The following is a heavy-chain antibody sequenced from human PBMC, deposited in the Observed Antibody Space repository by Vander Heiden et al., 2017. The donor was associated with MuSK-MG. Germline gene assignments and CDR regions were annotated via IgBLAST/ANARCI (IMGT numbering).Heavy chain of an antibody. CDR1: GLTVGSNY. J-gene: IGHJ4*02. Sequence: EVQLVESGGGLVQPGGSLRLSCAASGLTVGSNYMSWVRQAPGKGLEWVSVIFSGGSTNYADSVKGRFTVSRDNSKNTVYLQMNSLGAEDTAVYYCARAPAPGGNDWGQGTMVTVSS. V-gene: IGHV3-66*01. CDR2: IFSGGST. CDR3: ARAPAPGGND. D-gene: IGHD6-13*01.